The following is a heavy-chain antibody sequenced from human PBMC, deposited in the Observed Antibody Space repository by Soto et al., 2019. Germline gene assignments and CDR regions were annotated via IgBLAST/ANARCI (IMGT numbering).Heavy chain of an antibody. CDR3: XXXXXWEPRDY. V-gene: IGHV1-18*01. D-gene: IGHD1-26*01. CDR1: GYTFTSYG. CDR2: ISAYNGNT. Sequence: QVQLVQSGAEVKKPGASVKVSCKASGYTFTSYGISWXXQXXXXGLEWMGWISAYNGNTNYAQKLQGRVTMTTDTXXXXXXXXXXXXXXXXXXXXXXXXXXXWEPRDYWGQGTLVTVSS. J-gene: IGHJ4*02.